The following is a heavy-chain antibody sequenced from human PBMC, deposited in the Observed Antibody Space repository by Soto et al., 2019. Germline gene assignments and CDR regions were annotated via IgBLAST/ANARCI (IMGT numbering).Heavy chain of an antibody. J-gene: IGHJ4*02. CDR1: GFTLSNAW. Sequence: EVQLVESGGGLVKPGGSLRPSCAALGFTLSNAWIGWVGQAPGKGLEWVGRIKRKTDGGKTDYAAPVKGRLTISRDDSKNTLYLQMNSLKTEDTAVYYCTTGGVRGVSDYWGQGTLVTVSS. CDR2: IKRKTDGGKT. V-gene: IGHV3-15*01. D-gene: IGHD3-10*01. CDR3: TTGGVRGVSDY.